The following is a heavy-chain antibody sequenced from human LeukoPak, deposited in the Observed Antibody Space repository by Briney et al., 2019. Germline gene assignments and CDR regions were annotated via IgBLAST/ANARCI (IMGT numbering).Heavy chain of an antibody. J-gene: IGHJ4*02. Sequence: TETPPLTCTVSGGSISGYYWTWIRQPAGKGLEWIGRIYSSGSTNYNPSLKSRVTMSADTSKNQFSLKLTSVTAADTAVYYCARDSYSSSSDDLDYWGQGTLDNVSA. CDR2: IYSSGST. D-gene: IGHD6-6*01. CDR1: GGSISGYY. V-gene: IGHV4-4*07. CDR3: ARDSYSSSSDDLDY.